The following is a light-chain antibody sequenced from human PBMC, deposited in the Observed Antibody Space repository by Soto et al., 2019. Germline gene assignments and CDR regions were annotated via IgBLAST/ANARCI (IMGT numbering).Light chain of an antibody. CDR2: VGS. Sequence: DIVMTQSTIYLHVTPGEPASTSCRTSQSLLHSNGYNYLDWYRQKPGQSAQHLNDVGSNRASVVPDRFSGSGSGTDFTLKIIRVEAEDVGVYYCMQALQTLWTFGQGTKVDIK. CDR3: MQALQTLWT. V-gene: IGKV2-28*01. CDR1: QSLLHSNGYNY. J-gene: IGKJ1*01.